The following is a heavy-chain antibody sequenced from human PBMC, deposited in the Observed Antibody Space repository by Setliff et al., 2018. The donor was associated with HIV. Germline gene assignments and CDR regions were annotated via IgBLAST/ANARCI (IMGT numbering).Heavy chain of an antibody. D-gene: IGHD3-22*01. Sequence: SETLSLTCTVSGGSISNYYWSWIRQTPGKGLEYIGHIYYSGSTEYNPSLKSRVTMSVDTSKNQFSLKLTSVTAADTAVYYCASRRPFLDNYFDYWGQGALVTVSS. CDR3: ASRRPFLDNYFDY. J-gene: IGHJ4*02. V-gene: IGHV4-59*08. CDR1: GGSISNYY. CDR2: IYYSGST.